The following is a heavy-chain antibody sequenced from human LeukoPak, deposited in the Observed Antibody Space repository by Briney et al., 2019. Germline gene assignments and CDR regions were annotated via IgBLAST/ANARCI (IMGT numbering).Heavy chain of an antibody. CDR3: ASFPDCG. J-gene: IGHJ4*02. CDR1: GGSFSGYY. CDR2: INHSGST. V-gene: IGHV4-34*01. Sequence: SSETLSLTCAVYGGSFSGYYWSWIRQPPGKGLEWIGEINHSGSTNYNPSLKSRVTISVDTSKNQFSLKLSSVTAADTAVYYCASFPDCGWGQGTPVTVSS. D-gene: IGHD2-21*02.